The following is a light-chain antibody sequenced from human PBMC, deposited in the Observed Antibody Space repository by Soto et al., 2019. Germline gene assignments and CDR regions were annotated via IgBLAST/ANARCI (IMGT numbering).Light chain of an antibody. Sequence: DIQMTQSPSSLSASVGDRVTITCRASQGIRNDLGWYQQKPGKAPKRLIYAASSLQSGVPSRFSGSGSGTEFTLTISSLQSEDFAVYYCQQYNNWPSITFGQGTRLEIK. CDR1: QGIRND. CDR3: QQYNNWPSIT. V-gene: IGKV1-17*01. J-gene: IGKJ5*01. CDR2: AAS.